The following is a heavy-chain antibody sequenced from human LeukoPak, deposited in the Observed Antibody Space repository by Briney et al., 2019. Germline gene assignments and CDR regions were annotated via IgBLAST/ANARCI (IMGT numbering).Heavy chain of an antibody. D-gene: IGHD6-6*01. V-gene: IGHV3-30*04. CDR1: GFTFSSYV. J-gene: IGHJ4*02. CDR2: ISYDGSNE. CDR3: AKAGNSSSSPLFLD. Sequence: PGGSLRLSCAASGFTFSSYVMHWVRQAPGKGLEWVAIISYDGSNEYYADSVKGRFTISRDNAKNSLYLQMNSLRADDTAVYYCAKAGNSSSSPLFLDWGQGTLVTVSS.